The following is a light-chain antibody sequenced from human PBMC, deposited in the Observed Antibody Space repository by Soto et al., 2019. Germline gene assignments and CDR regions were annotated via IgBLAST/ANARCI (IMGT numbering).Light chain of an antibody. V-gene: IGLV2-23*02. CDR3: CSYARGDIFV. J-gene: IGLJ2*01. CDR2: DAT. Sequence: QSALTQPASVSGSPGQSITISCTGSISDVGSYNFVSWFQQHPGKVPKLIIYDATKRPSGVSNRFSGSISANTASLTISGLQAEDEAHYFCCSYARGDIFVFXGGTKVTVL. CDR1: ISDVGSYNF.